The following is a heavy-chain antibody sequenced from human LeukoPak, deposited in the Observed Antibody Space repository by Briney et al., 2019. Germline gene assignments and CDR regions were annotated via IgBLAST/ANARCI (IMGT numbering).Heavy chain of an antibody. CDR3: ARDRWELQDRSALDI. CDR1: GGSISSYY. D-gene: IGHD1-26*01. J-gene: IGHJ3*02. CDR2: IYYSGST. Sequence: PSETLSLTCTVSGGSISSYYWSWIRQPPGKGLEWIGYIYYSGSTNYNPSPKSRVTISVDTSKNQFSLKLSSVTAADTAVYYCARDRWELQDRSALDIWGQGTMVTISS. V-gene: IGHV4-59*01.